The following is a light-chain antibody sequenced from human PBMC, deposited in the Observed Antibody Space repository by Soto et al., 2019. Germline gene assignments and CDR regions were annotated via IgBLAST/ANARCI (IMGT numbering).Light chain of an antibody. CDR1: SSDVGGYKY. CDR3: SSYSSSTISYV. J-gene: IGLJ1*01. V-gene: IGLV2-14*01. Sequence: QSVLTQPASVSGSPGQSITISCAGRSSDVGGYKYVSWYQQLPGNAPKLIIYDVTIRPSGVSDRFSGSKSGNTASLTISGLQAEDEADYYCSSYSSSTISYVFGTGTKVTVL. CDR2: DVT.